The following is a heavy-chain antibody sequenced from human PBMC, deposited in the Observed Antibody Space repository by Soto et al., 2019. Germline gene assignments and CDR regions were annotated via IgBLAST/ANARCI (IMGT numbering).Heavy chain of an antibody. V-gene: IGHV4-30-2*01. J-gene: IGHJ5*02. CDR2: IYHSAST. CDR3: ASFPLS. Sequence: WSWMRQPPGKGREWIGYIYHSASTYYNPSLKSRVTISVDRSKNQFSLKLSSVTAFYTAVYSCASFPLSLGQATLVTVPS.